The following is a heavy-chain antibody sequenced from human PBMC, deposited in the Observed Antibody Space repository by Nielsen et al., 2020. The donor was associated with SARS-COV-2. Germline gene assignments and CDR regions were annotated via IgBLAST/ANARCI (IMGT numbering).Heavy chain of an antibody. CDR3: ARDPGYYGMDV. CDR2: IYYSGST. V-gene: IGHV4-38-2*02. Sequence: SETLSLTCTVSGYSISGGYYWGWIRQPPGKGLEWIGSIYYSGSTYYNPSLKSRVTILVDTSKNQFSLKLSSVTAADTAVYYCARDPGYYGMDVWGQGTTVTVSS. CDR1: GYSISGGYY. J-gene: IGHJ6*02.